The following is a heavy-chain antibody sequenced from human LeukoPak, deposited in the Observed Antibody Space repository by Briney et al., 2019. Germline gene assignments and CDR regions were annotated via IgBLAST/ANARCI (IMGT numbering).Heavy chain of an antibody. D-gene: IGHD3-9*01. V-gene: IGHV4-4*02. CDR1: GGSLSSSNW. CDR2: IYHSGST. J-gene: IGHJ4*02. Sequence: SETLSLTCAVSGGSLSSSNWWRWARPPPGRGREGIGEIYHSGSTNYNPSLKSRVTISVDKSKNQFSLELSSVTAADTAVYYWARHGTGYDILTGYYFLGCFDYWGQGTLVTVSS. CDR3: ARHGTGYDILTGYYFLGCFDY.